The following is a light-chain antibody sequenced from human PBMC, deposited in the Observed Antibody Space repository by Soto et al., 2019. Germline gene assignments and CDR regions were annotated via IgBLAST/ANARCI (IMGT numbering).Light chain of an antibody. CDR3: QQYYNWPT. Sequence: EIVMTQAPATLSVSPGERATLPCRASQSVSTNQLAWYQQKPGQAPRLLIYGASSRATGIADRFSGSGSATEFTLTISSLRSEDFAVYYCQQYYNWPTFGQGTKVDIK. V-gene: IGKV3D-15*01. J-gene: IGKJ1*01. CDR2: GAS. CDR1: QSVSTN.